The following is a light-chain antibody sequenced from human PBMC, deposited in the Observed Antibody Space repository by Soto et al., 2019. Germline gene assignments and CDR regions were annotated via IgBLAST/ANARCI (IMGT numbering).Light chain of an antibody. CDR3: NQYGSLPPGT. CDR1: QSVSSNY. J-gene: IGKJ1*01. V-gene: IGKV3-20*01. CDR2: GAS. Sequence: EIVLTQSPGTLSLSPGERATLSCRASQSVSSNYLAWYQQKPGQAPRFLIYGASSRASGIPDRFSSSGSRTDFSLTISRLEPEDFAVYYCNQYGSLPPGTFGQGPKVEIK.